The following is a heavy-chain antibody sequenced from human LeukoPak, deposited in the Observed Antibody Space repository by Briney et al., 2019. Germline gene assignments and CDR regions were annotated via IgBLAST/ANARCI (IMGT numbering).Heavy chain of an antibody. D-gene: IGHD5-18*01. CDR1: GFTFSDYY. Sequence: GSLRLSYAASGFTFSDYYMSWIRQAPGRGLEWISYISSSSGGTIYYTDSVKGRFTISRDNAKNSLYLQMNSLRAEDMALYYCAKDNAPRGYSFSAFDYWGQGTLVTVSS. V-gene: IGHV3-11*01. J-gene: IGHJ4*02. CDR2: ISSSSGGTI. CDR3: AKDNAPRGYSFSAFDY.